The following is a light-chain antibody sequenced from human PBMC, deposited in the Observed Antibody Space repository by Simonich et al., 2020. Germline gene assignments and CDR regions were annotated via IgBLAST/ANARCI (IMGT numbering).Light chain of an antibody. Sequence: QSALTQPASVSGSPGQSITISCTVTSSDVVGYNYVSWYQQHPGKAPKLMIYDVSKRTSGVSNRFSGSKSGNTASLTISGLQAEDEADYYCSSYTSSSTLFGGGTKLTVL. CDR2: DVS. CDR3: SSYTSSSTL. CDR1: SSDVVGYNY. J-gene: IGLJ2*01. V-gene: IGLV2-14*01.